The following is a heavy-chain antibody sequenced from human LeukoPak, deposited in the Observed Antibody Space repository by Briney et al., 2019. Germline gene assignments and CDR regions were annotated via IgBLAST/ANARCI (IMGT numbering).Heavy chain of an antibody. Sequence: GESLKISCKGSGYSFTSYWIGWVRQMPGKGLEWMGIIYPGDSDTRYSPSFQGQVTISADKSISTAYLQWSSLKASDTAMYYCASHSSGWYWVLLDAFDIWGQGTMVTVSS. D-gene: IGHD6-19*01. J-gene: IGHJ3*02. CDR3: ASHSSGWYWVLLDAFDI. V-gene: IGHV5-51*01. CDR2: IYPGDSDT. CDR1: GYSFTSYW.